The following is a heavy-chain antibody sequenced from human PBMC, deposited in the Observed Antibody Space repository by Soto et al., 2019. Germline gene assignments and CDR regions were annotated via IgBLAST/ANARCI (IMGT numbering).Heavy chain of an antibody. CDR3: ASAIAAAGNR. Sequence: ASVKVSCKASGGTFSSYAISWVRQAPGQGLEWMGGIIPIFGTANYAQKFQGRATITADKSTSTAYMELSSLRSEDTAVYYCASAIAAAGNRWGQGTLVTVSS. J-gene: IGHJ4*02. CDR1: GGTFSSYA. V-gene: IGHV1-69*06. D-gene: IGHD6-13*01. CDR2: IIPIFGTA.